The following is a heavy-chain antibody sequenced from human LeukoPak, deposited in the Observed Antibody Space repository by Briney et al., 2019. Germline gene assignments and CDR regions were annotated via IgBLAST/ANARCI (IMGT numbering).Heavy chain of an antibody. V-gene: IGHV4-59*12. J-gene: IGHJ5*02. Sequence: SETLSLTCTVSGGSISSYYWSWIRQPPGKGLEWIGYIYYSGSTNYNPSLKSRVTISVDTSKNQFSLKLSSVTAADTAVYYCARSGSGSYYPYNWFDPWGQGTLVTVSS. CDR2: IYYSGST. CDR3: ARSGSGSYYPYNWFDP. D-gene: IGHD3-10*01. CDR1: GGSISSYY.